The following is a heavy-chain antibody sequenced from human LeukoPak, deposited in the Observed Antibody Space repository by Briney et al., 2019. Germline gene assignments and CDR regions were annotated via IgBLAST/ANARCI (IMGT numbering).Heavy chain of an antibody. D-gene: IGHD3-22*01. J-gene: IGHJ3*02. CDR3: ARTPLNYYDSSGYDAFDI. V-gene: IGHV2-70*11. Sequence: SGPTLVNPTQILTLTCTFSGFSLNTSAMCVTWIRQPPGKALEWLARIDWDDNKYYSASLETRLTISKDTSKNQVVLTMTNMDPVDTATYYCARTPLNYYDSSGYDAFDIWGHGTMVTVSS. CDR2: IDWDDNK. CDR1: GFSLNTSAMC.